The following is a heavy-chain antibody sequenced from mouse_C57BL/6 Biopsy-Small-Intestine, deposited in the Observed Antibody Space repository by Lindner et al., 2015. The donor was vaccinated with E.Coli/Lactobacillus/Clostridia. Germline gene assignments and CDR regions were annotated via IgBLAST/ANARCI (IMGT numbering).Heavy chain of an antibody. Sequence: VQLQESGPAMVKPSQSLSLTCTVTGYSITSGYDWHWIRHFPGNKLEWMGYISYSGTTNYNPSLKSRISITHDTSKNHFFLKLNSVTTEDTATYYCSRSYSGNYGLGYWGQGTLVTVSA. J-gene: IGHJ3*01. D-gene: IGHD2-10*01. CDR2: ISYSGTT. CDR3: SRSYSGNYGLGY. V-gene: IGHV3-1*01. CDR1: GYSITSGYD.